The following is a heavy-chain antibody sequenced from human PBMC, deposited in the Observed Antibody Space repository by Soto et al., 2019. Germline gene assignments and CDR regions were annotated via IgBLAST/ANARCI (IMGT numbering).Heavy chain of an antibody. CDR2: ISPLFGAA. J-gene: IGHJ4*02. V-gene: IGHV1-69*01. Sequence: QVQLVQSGAEMKKPGSSVKVSCQSSEGTFNTYAMNWVRQAPGPGPEWMGDISPLFGAANYAPKFQGRVTITAVESTGTSSIAVGSLTSEHTALYFCAREGQVRPPAFGYWGKGTLVTVSS. CDR3: AREGQVRPPAFGY. D-gene: IGHD3-10*01. CDR1: EGTFNTYA.